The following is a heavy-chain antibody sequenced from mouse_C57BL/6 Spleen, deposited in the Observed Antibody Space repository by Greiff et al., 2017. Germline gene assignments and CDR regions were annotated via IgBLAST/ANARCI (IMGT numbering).Heavy chain of an antibody. J-gene: IGHJ3*01. CDR1: GYTFTDYE. CDR2: IAPETGGT. Sequence: VQLQQSGAELVRPGASVTLSCKASGYTFTDYEMHWVKQTPVHGLEWIGAIAPETGGTAYNQKFKGKAILTADKSSSTAYMERRSLTSEDSAVYYGTRDYGSSYDWFAYWGQGTLVTVSA. CDR3: TRDYGSSYDWFAY. D-gene: IGHD1-1*01. V-gene: IGHV1-15*01.